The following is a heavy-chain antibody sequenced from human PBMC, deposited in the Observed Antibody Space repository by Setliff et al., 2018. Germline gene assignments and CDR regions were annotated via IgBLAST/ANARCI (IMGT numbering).Heavy chain of an antibody. J-gene: IGHJ6*03. CDR2: IIPIVGIA. V-gene: IGHV1-69*04. CDR3: GGAVRSGIDYYYYMDV. D-gene: IGHD6-6*01. CDR1: GGTFSSYG. Sequence: ASVKVSCKASGGTFSSYGINWVRQAPGQGLEWMGRIIPIVGIANYAQKFQGRVTITADKSTSTVYMELSSLRSEDTAVYYCGGAVRSGIDYYYYMDVWGKGPRSPSP.